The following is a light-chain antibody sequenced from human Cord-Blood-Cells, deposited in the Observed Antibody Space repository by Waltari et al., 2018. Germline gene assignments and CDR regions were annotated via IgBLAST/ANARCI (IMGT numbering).Light chain of an antibody. CDR2: SNN. CDR1: SPNIGSNT. V-gene: IGLV1-44*01. Sequence: QSVLTQPPSASGTPGQRVTISCSGSSPNIGSNTVNWYQPLPGTAPKPLIYSNNQRPSGVPDRFSGSKSGTSASLAISGLQSEDEADYYCAAWDDSLNGWVFGGGTKLTVL. J-gene: IGLJ3*02. CDR3: AAWDDSLNGWV.